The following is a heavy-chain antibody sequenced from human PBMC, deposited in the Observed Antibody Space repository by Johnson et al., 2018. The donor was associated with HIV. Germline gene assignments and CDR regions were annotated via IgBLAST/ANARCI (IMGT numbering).Heavy chain of an antibody. CDR2: IGFDGTNK. J-gene: IGHJ3*02. V-gene: IGHV3-30*04. CDR1: GFIFSSYA. CDR3: ARVAPAHDAFDI. Sequence: QVQLVESGGGLVQPGGSLRLSCAASGFIFSSYAIHWVRQAPGKGLQWVAVIGFDGTNKYYADSLKGRFTISRDNSKNTLYLQMNSLRAEDTAVYYCARVAPAHDAFDIWGQGTMVTVSS. D-gene: IGHD2-2*01.